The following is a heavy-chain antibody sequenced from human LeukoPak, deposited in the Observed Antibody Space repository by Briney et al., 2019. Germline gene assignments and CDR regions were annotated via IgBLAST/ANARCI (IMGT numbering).Heavy chain of an antibody. V-gene: IGHV3-30-3*01. CDR1: GFTFSSYA. CDR3: SRDHYYSSGTYFDY. J-gene: IGHJ4*02. D-gene: IGHD3-10*01. Sequence: GGSLRLSCAASGFTFSSYAMHWVRQAPGKGLEWVAAISKDGSDTDFADSVKGRFTIFRDNSMSMLYLQMNSLRSEDTAVYYCSRDHYYSSGTYFDYWGQGTLVTVSS. CDR2: ISKDGSDT.